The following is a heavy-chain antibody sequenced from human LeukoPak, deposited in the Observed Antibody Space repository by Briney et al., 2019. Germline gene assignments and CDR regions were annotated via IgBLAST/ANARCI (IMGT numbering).Heavy chain of an antibody. D-gene: IGHD5-24*01. Sequence: SETLSLTCTVSGGSITSSSYYWVWIRQPPGKGLEWIGSIFHSGSTYYNASLKSRVTISVDTSKNQFSLKLSSVTAADTAVYYCARESVEMATIYYFDYWGQGTLVTVSS. V-gene: IGHV4-39*07. CDR2: IFHSGST. CDR1: GGSITSSSYY. CDR3: ARESVEMATIYYFDY. J-gene: IGHJ4*02.